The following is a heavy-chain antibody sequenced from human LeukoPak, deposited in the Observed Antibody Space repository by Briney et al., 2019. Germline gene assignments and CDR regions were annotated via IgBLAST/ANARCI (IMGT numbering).Heavy chain of an antibody. CDR2: ISSSSDTV. CDR3: ARDDTGNSGHFDL. Sequence: GGSLRLSCAASGFTFSYYNMNWVRQAPGKGLEWVSYISSSSDTVFYPDSVKRRFTISRDNAKNSLYLQMYSLRDDDTAVYYCARDDTGNSGHFDLWGRGTLVTVSS. V-gene: IGHV3-48*02. CDR1: GFTFSYYN. J-gene: IGHJ2*01. D-gene: IGHD1-1*01.